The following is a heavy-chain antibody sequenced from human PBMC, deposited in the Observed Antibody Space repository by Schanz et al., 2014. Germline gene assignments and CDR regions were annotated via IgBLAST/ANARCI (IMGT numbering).Heavy chain of an antibody. J-gene: IGHJ2*01. D-gene: IGHD1-1*01. V-gene: IGHV1-2*02. CDR2: TNPNGGA. Sequence: QGHLVQSGAEVKEPGASVQVSCKASGYVFTAYYMHWVRQAPGQGLEWMGVTNPNGGAEFAQKFQGRISMTRATSTTPFYMELSSLTSDDTAVYFCARDVGRPGHFWYFDLWGRGTLVTVSS. CDR3: ARDVGRPGHFWYFDL. CDR1: GYVFTAYY.